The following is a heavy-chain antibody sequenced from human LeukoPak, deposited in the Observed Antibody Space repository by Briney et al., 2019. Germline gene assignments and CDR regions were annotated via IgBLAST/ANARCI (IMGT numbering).Heavy chain of an antibody. CDR3: ARDPFRYCTNGVCYSNWFDP. CDR2: ISAYNGNT. V-gene: IGHV1-18*01. CDR1: GYTFTSYG. D-gene: IGHD2-8*01. J-gene: IGHJ5*02. Sequence: ASVKVSCKASGYTFTSYGISWVRQAPGQGLEWMGWISAYNGNTNYAQKLQGRVTMTTDTSTSTAYMELRSLGSDDTAVYYCARDPFRYCTNGVCYSNWFDPWGQGTLVTVSS.